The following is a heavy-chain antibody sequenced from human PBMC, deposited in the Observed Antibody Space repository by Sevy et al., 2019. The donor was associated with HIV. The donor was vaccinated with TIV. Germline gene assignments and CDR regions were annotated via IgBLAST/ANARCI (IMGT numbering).Heavy chain of an antibody. CDR2: ISSSSTTI. CDR1: GFTFSNYS. J-gene: IGHJ4*02. D-gene: IGHD3-16*02. V-gene: IGHV3-48*02. CDR3: ARSGGIRY. Sequence: GGSLRLSCAASGFTFSNYSMNRVRQAPGKGLEWVSYISSSSTTIYYADSVKGRFTISRDNAKNSLYLQMNSLSDDDTAVYYCARSGGIRYWGQGTLVTVSS.